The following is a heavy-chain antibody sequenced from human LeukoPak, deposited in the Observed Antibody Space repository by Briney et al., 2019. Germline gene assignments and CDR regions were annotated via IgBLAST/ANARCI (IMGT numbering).Heavy chain of an antibody. CDR1: GGSISSSSYY. CDR3: AKEGGDYHASGTYYNGAFDY. D-gene: IGHD3-10*01. CDR2: IYTSGST. V-gene: IGHV4-39*07. J-gene: IGHJ4*02. Sequence: PSETLSLTCTVSGGSISSSSYYWGWVRQPPGKGLEWIGRIYTSGSTNDNPSLKSRVTMSLDTSRNQFSLKLTSVTAADTAVYYCAKEGGDYHASGTYYNGAFDYWGQGTLVTVSS.